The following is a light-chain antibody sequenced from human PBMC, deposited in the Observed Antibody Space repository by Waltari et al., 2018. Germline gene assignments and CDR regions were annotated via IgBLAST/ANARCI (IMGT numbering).Light chain of an antibody. CDR2: DVN. CDR3: SSYSTSGTWV. V-gene: IGLV2-14*03. Sequence: QSALTQPASVSGSPVQSITISCTGTSTDVGGSNYVSWCQQHPGKAPKLMIYDVNNRPSGVSNRFSGSKSGNTASLTISGLQTEDEADYYCSSYSTSGTWVFGGGTKLAVL. J-gene: IGLJ3*02. CDR1: STDVGGSNY.